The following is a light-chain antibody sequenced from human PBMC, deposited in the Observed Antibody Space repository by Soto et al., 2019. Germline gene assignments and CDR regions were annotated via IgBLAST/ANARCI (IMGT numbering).Light chain of an antibody. Sequence: EIVLTQSPGTLSLSPGESVTLSCRASQSVISNLAWYQQKLGQAPRLLIYGASSRATGIPDRFSGSGSGTDFTLTISRLEPEDFAVYYCQQYGSSPRTFGQGTKVDIK. V-gene: IGKV3-20*01. CDR3: QQYGSSPRT. CDR1: QSVISN. J-gene: IGKJ1*01. CDR2: GAS.